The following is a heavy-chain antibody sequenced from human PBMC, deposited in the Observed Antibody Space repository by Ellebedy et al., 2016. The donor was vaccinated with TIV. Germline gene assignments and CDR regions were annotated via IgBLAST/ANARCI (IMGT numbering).Heavy chain of an antibody. CDR1: GYTFTSYY. CDR3: ARDLAMTYYYGMDV. CDR2: ISAYNGNT. J-gene: IGHJ6*02. V-gene: IGHV1-18*04. Sequence: ASVKVSCXASGYTFTSYYLHWVRQAPGQGLEWMGWISAYNGNTNYAQKLQGRVTMTTDTSTSTAYMELRSLRSDDTAVYYCARDLAMTYYYGMDVWGQGTTVTVSS.